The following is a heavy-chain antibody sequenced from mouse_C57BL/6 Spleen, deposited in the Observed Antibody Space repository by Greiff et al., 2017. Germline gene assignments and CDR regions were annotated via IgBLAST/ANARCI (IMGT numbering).Heavy chain of an antibody. CDR1: GYTFTSYW. D-gene: IGHD1-1*01. V-gene: IGHV1-50*01. J-gene: IGHJ4*01. CDR2: IDPSDSYT. Sequence: QVQLQQSGAELVKPGASVKLSCKASGYTFTSYWMQWVKQRPGQGLEWIGEIDPSDSYTNYNQKFKGKATLTVDTSSSTAYMQLSSLTSEDSAVYYCARTTTVGAMDYWGQGTSVTVSS. CDR3: ARTTTVGAMDY.